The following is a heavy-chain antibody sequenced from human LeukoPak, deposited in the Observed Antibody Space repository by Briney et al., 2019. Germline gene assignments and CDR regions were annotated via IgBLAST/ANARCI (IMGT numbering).Heavy chain of an antibody. J-gene: IGHJ5*02. Sequence: GGSPRLSCAASGFTFSSYAMHWVRQAPGKGLEWVAVISYDGSNKYYADSVKGRFTISRDNAKNSLYLQMNSLRAEDTAVYYCAKEGNSRGYSYGFRLSWGQGTLVTVSS. CDR3: AKEGNSRGYSYGFRLS. CDR1: GFTFSSYA. D-gene: IGHD5-18*01. CDR2: ISYDGSNK. V-gene: IGHV3-30-3*01.